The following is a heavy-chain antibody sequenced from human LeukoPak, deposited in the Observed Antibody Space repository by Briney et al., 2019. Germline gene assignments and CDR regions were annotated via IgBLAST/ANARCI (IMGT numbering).Heavy chain of an antibody. CDR2: IHQDAGEK. V-gene: IGHV3-7*05. CDR1: GFSFSDSW. Sequence: GGSLRLSCAASGFSFSDSWMTWVRQTPGKGLQWVASIHQDAGEKQYLDSVRGRFTISRDNARNSLYLQMNSLRVEDTAVYCANSKDHYCRYWGQGTPVTVSS. J-gene: IGHJ4*02. CDR3: NSKDHYCRY.